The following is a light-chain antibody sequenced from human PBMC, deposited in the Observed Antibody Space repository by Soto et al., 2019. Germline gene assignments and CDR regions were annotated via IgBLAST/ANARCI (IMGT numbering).Light chain of an antibody. J-gene: IGKJ4*01. CDR3: QQYNNWPLT. CDR1: QTVNNN. Sequence: EIVMTQSPATLSVSPGERATLSCRASQTVNNNLAWYQQKPGQATRLLIYGASARATGIPARFSGSGSGTEFTLTISSLQSEDCAVYYCQQYNNWPLTFGGGTKVEIK. V-gene: IGKV3-15*01. CDR2: GAS.